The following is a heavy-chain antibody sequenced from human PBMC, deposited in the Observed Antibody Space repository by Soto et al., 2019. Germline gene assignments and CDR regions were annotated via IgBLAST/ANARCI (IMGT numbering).Heavy chain of an antibody. CDR3: ARYDSKRSLDY. D-gene: IGHD3-22*01. V-gene: IGHV4-34*01. CDR1: GGSFSGYI. CDR2: INDSGST. Sequence: SETLSLTCAVHGGSFSGYILTWIRQPPGKGLQWIGQINDSGSTYYNPSLKSRVIISMHTSNDQFSLKLSSVTAADTAVYYCARYDSKRSLDYWGQGTLVTVSS. J-gene: IGHJ4*02.